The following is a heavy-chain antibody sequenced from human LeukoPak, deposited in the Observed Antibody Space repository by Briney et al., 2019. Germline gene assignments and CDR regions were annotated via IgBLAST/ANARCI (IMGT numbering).Heavy chain of an antibody. CDR2: ISHSGKT. Sequence: SETLSLTCTVSGGSINKYYWSWIRQPPGKGLEWIGFISHSGKTKYNPSLKSRVTISVDTSKNQFSLKLSSVTAADTAVYYCARGPVRGVANTNSGGYYYYYYGMDVWGQGTTVTVSS. V-gene: IGHV4-59*12. J-gene: IGHJ6*02. CDR3: ARGPVRGVANTNSGGYYYYYYGMDV. D-gene: IGHD3-10*01. CDR1: GGSINKYY.